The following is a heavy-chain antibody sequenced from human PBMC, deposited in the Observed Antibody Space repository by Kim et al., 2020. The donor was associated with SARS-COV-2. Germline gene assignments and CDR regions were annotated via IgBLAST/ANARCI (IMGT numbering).Heavy chain of an antibody. CDR2: IVVGSGHT. CDR1: GFTFSSSA. Sequence: SVKVSCKASGFTFSSSAVQWVRQARGQRLEWIGWIVVGSGHTNYAQKFQERVTITRDMSTSTAYMELSSLRSEDTAVYYCAAVSSLGHYYGMDVWGQGTTVTVSS. V-gene: IGHV1-58*01. CDR3: AAVSSLGHYYGMDV. D-gene: IGHD3-3*02. J-gene: IGHJ6*02.